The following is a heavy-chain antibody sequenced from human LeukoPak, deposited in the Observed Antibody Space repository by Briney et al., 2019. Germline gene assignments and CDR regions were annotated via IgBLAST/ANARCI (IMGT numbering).Heavy chain of an antibody. V-gene: IGHV1-69*13. CDR1: GGTFSSYA. CDR3: ARSYYDSSGYYQYYFDY. Sequence: ASVKVSCKASGGTFSSYAISWVRQAPGQGLEWMGGIIPIFGTANYAQKFQGRVTITADESTSTAYMELSSLRSEDTAVYYCARSYYDSSGYYQYYFDYWGQGTLVTVSS. CDR2: IIPIFGTA. J-gene: IGHJ4*02. D-gene: IGHD3-22*01.